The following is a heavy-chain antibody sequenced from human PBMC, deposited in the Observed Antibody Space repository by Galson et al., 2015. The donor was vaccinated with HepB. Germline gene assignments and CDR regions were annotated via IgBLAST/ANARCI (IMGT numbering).Heavy chain of an antibody. CDR3: ARGAF. V-gene: IGHV3-7*03. Sequence: SLRLSCADSGFTFRNNWMSWVRQAPGKGLEWVANINKDGSQKSYVDSVKGRFTISRDNAKSSLYLQMDSLRADDTAVYYCARGAFWGQGTLVTVSS. CDR1: GFTFRNNW. CDR2: INKDGSQK. J-gene: IGHJ4*02.